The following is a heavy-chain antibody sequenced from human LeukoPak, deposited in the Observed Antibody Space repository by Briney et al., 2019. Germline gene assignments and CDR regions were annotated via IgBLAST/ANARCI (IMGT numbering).Heavy chain of an antibody. Sequence: PGGSLRLSCAASGYTFSSFSINWVRQAPGKGLEWVGFIRSKAYGGTTEYAASVKGRFTISTDDSKNIAYLQMNSLKTEDTAVYYCTSIDSEKEGDFDYWGQGTLVTVSS. CDR3: TSIDSEKEGDFDY. CDR1: GYTFSSFS. V-gene: IGHV3-49*04. CDR2: IRSKAYGGTT. J-gene: IGHJ4*02. D-gene: IGHD1-26*01.